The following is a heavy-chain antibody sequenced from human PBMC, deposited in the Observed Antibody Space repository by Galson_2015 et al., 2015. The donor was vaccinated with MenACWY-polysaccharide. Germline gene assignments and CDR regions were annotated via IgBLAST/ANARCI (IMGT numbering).Heavy chain of an antibody. CDR1: GFTFSSFW. J-gene: IGHJ4*02. D-gene: IGHD4-23*01. CDR2: IKQDESEK. CDR3: ARDVYGGHFDY. Sequence: SLRLSCAASGFTFSSFWMSWVRQAPGKGLEWVANIKQDESEKYYVDSVKGRFTISRDNAKTSLYLQMNSLRAEDTAVYYCARDVYGGHFDYWGQGTLGTVSS. V-gene: IGHV3-7*01.